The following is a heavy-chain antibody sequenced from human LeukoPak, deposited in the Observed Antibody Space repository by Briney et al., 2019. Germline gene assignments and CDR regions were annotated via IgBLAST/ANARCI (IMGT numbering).Heavy chain of an antibody. J-gene: IGHJ4*02. Sequence: GGSLRPSCAASGFTFSSYSMNWVRQAPGKGLEWVSSISSSSSYIYYADSVKGRFTISRDNAKNSLYLQMNSLRAEDTAVYYCARVRGSYLDYWGQGTLVTVSS. CDR1: GFTFSSYS. CDR2: ISSSSSYI. CDR3: ARVRGSYLDY. V-gene: IGHV3-21*01. D-gene: IGHD3-16*02.